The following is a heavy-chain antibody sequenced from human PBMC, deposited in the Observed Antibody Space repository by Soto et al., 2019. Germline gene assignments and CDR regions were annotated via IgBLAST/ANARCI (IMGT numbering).Heavy chain of an antibody. CDR2: INGDGASL. V-gene: IGHV3-74*03. Sequence: EVRLEEAGGGFVQPGGSLRVSCSGSGFIFSSFWMHWVRQGPGKGLEWVSRINGDGASLAYADSVKGRFSISRDNVKNTLHLQMHSLGAADTAVYFCAREGSLGLDVWGRWTTVNVSS. D-gene: IGHD3-10*01. J-gene: IGHJ6*02. CDR1: GFIFSSFW. CDR3: AREGSLGLDV.